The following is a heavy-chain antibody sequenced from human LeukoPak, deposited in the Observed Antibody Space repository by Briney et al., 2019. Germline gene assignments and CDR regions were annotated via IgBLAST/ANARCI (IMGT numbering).Heavy chain of an antibody. CDR2: IIPIFGTA. J-gene: IGHJ4*02. V-gene: IGHV1-69*06. CDR3: ARAEAVGSIAAAGGYYFDY. CDR1: GGTFSSYA. Sequence: GSSVKVSCKASGGTFSSYAISWVRQAPGQGLEWMGGIIPIFGTANYAQKFQGRVTITADKSTSTAYMELSSLRSEDTAVYYCARAEAVGSIAAAGGYYFDYWGQGTLVTVSS. D-gene: IGHD6-13*01.